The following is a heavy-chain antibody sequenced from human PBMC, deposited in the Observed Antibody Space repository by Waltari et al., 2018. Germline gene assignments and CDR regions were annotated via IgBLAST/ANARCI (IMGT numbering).Heavy chain of an antibody. V-gene: IGHV1-24*01. Sequence: QVQLVQSGAEVKKPGASVKVSCKVSGYTLTELSMHWVRQAPGKGLEWMGGFEPENGETIYATKFQGRVTMTEDTSTDTAYRELGSLRSEDTAVYYCATPPSYDILTGYSYYFDYWGQGTLVTVSS. CDR3: ATPPSYDILTGYSYYFDY. CDR1: GYTLTELS. J-gene: IGHJ4*02. D-gene: IGHD3-9*01. CDR2: FEPENGET.